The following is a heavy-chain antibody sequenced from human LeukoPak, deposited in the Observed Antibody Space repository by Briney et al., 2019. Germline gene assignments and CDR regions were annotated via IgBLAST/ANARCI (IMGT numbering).Heavy chain of an antibody. J-gene: IGHJ5*02. CDR2: INPNSGGT. CDR3: ARDALRNRHWGAWFDP. CDR1: GYTFTGYY. V-gene: IGHV1-2*02. D-gene: IGHD7-27*01. Sequence: ASVKVSCKASGYTFTGYYMHWVRQAPGEGLEWMGWINPNSGGTNYAQKFQGRVTMTRDTSISTAYMELSRLRSDDTAVYYCARDALRNRHWGAWFDPWGQGTLVTVSS.